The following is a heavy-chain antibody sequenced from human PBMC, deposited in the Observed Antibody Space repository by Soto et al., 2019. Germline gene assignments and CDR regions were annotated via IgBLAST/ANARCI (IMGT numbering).Heavy chain of an antibody. Sequence: PGGSLRLSCAASGFTVSSKYMTWVRQAPGKGLEWVSLIQSGGTTYYADSVKGRFTISRDTSENTLHLQMDSLRVEDTAVYYCARDDVLCDGGRCYGIPLDVLGKGTTVTGS. CDR1: GFTVSSKY. V-gene: IGHV3-66*01. J-gene: IGHJ6*03. CDR3: ARDDVLCDGGRCYGIPLDV. CDR2: IQSGGTT. D-gene: IGHD2-15*01.